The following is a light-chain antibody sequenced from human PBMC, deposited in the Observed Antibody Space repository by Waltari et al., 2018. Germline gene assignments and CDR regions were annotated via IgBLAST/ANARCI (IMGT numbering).Light chain of an antibody. CDR2: ENS. V-gene: IGLV1-51*02. CDR3: GTWDSSLSGAV. J-gene: IGLJ7*01. Sequence: QSVLTQPPSVSGAPGQRVTISCPGSSTNLGAGHDVHGYQDFPVAAPKLLTYENSERPSGIPGRFSGSKSGTSATLDITGLQAGDEADYYCGTWDSSLSGAVFGGGTHLTVL. CDR1: STNLGAGHD.